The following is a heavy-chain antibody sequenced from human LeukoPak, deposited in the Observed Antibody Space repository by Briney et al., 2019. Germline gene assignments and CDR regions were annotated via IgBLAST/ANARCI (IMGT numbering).Heavy chain of an antibody. J-gene: IGHJ5*02. Sequence: SSETLSLTCTVSGDSISRYYWSWIRQPAGKGLEWIGRIYNGGIITYNPSLKSRVTMSIDTSNNQFSLRLRFVTAADTAVYYCARDSGTTGEVKFDPWGQGTLVTVSS. CDR2: IYNGGII. D-gene: IGHD3-10*01. CDR3: ARDSGTTGEVKFDP. V-gene: IGHV4-4*07. CDR1: GDSISRYY.